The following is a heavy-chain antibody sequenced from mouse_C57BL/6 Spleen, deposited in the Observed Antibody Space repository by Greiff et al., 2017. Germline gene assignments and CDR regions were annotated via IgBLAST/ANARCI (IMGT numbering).Heavy chain of an antibody. CDR2: ISYDGSN. V-gene: IGHV3-6*01. D-gene: IGHD1-1*01. CDR3: ASHYGSSYGDYFDY. Sequence: ESGPGLVKPSQSLSLTCSVTGYSITSGYYWNWIRQFPGNKLEWMGYISYDGSNNYNPSLKNRISITRDTSKNQFFLKLNSVTTEDTATYYCASHYGSSYGDYFDYWGQGTTLTVSS. CDR1: GYSITSGYY. J-gene: IGHJ2*01.